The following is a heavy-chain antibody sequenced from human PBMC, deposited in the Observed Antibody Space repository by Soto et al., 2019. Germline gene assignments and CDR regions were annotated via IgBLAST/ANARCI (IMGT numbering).Heavy chain of an antibody. Sequence: LRLSCAASGFTFRVYWMNWVRQAPGKGLEWVANIKQDGSEKYYVDSVKGRFTVSRDNAKNSLFLQVNSLRAEDTAVYYCARAAAYHYGLDVWGRGTTVTVSS. V-gene: IGHV3-7*01. J-gene: IGHJ6*02. D-gene: IGHD6-25*01. CDR3: ARAAAYHYGLDV. CDR2: IKQDGSEK. CDR1: GFTFRVYW.